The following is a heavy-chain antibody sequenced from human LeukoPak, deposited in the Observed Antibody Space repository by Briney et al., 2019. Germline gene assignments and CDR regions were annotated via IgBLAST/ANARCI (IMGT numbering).Heavy chain of an antibody. CDR1: GGSISSGDYY. V-gene: IGHV4-30-4*01. CDR2: IYYSGST. D-gene: IGHD3-9*01. CDR3: ARATTIFSHYFDY. Sequence: SETLSLTCTVSGGSISSGDYYWSWIRQPPGKGLEWIGYIYYSGSTYYNPSLKSRVTISIDTSKNQSSLKLSSVTAADTAVYYCARATTIFSHYFDYWGQGTLVTVSS. J-gene: IGHJ4*02.